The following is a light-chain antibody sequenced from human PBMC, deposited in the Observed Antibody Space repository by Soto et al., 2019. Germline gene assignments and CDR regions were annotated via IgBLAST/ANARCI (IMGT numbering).Light chain of an antibody. CDR1: QSVSSN. J-gene: IGKJ4*01. V-gene: IGKV3-11*01. CDR3: QQRANWPLT. CDR2: DAS. Sequence: DIVLTQSPGTLSLSPWERATLSCRASQSVSSNHLAWYQQKPGQAPRLLIYDASNRATGIPARFSGSGSGTDFTLTISSLEPEDFAVYYCQQRANWPLTFGGGTKVDIK.